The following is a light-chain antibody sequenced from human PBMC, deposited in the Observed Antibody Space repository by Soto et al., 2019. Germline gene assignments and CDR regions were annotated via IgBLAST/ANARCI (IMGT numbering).Light chain of an antibody. Sequence: DILMRQSPSTLSAAVEDRVTITCRASQSSSSWLAWYQQKPGKAPKLLIYDASSLESGVPSRFSGSGSGTEITLTISSLQPDDFATYYCQQYNSYSWTFGQGTKVEIK. V-gene: IGKV1-5*01. CDR1: QSSSSW. CDR3: QQYNSYSWT. CDR2: DAS. J-gene: IGKJ1*01.